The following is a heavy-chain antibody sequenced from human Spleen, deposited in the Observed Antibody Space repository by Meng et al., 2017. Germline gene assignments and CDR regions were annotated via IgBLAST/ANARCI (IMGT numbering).Heavy chain of an antibody. D-gene: IGHD4-11*01. Sequence: QMQLHQWDAGRLKPSETLSLTCFVSGGSSSDNYWSWIRQPPGKGLEWIGEINHSGSTNYNPSLESRATISVETSQNKLSLKLSSVTAADSAVYYCARGPTTVAHDFDYWGQGTLVTVSS. CDR1: GGSSSDNY. V-gene: IGHV4-34*01. CDR2: INHSGST. J-gene: IGHJ4*02. CDR3: ARGPTTVAHDFDY.